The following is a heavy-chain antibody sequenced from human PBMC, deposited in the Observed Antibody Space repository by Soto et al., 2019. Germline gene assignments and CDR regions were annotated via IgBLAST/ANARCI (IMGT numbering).Heavy chain of an antibody. J-gene: IGHJ5*02. V-gene: IGHV4-61*01. D-gene: IGHD3-16*01. CDR1: GGSVSSGSYY. Sequence: PSETLSLTCTVSGGSVSSGSYYWSWIRQPPXKGLEWIGYIYYSGSTNYNPSLKSRVTISVDASKNQFSLKLSSVTAADTAVYYCARVMSTFGGVLNRFDPWGQGTLVTVCS. CDR3: ARVMSTFGGVLNRFDP. CDR2: IYYSGST.